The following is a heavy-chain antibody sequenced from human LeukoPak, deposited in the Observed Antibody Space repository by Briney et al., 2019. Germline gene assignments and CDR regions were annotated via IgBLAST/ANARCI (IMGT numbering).Heavy chain of an antibody. CDR3: ASFQWLRYFDF. V-gene: IGHV1-46*01. Sequence: GASVKVSCKASGYTFTSYYMHWVRQAPGQGLEWMGIINPSGGSTSYAQKFQGRVTMTRDMSTSTVYMELSSLRSEDTAVYYCASFQWLRYFDFWGQGTLVTVSS. CDR2: INPSGGST. CDR1: GYTFTSYY. J-gene: IGHJ4*02. D-gene: IGHD5-12*01.